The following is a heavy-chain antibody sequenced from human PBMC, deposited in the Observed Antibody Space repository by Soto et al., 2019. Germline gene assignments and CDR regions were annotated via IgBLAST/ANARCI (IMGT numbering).Heavy chain of an antibody. CDR1: GFTFSSYS. V-gene: IGHV3-21*01. D-gene: IGHD2-15*01. J-gene: IGHJ4*02. CDR3: ARDRYCSGGSCYSLFDY. CDR2: ISSSSSYI. Sequence: EVQLVESGGGLVKPGGSLRLSCAASGFTFSSYSMNWVRQAPGKGLEWVSSISSSSSYIYYADSVKGRFTISRDNAKNSLYLQMNSLRDEDTAVYYCARDRYCSGGSCYSLFDYWGQGTLVTVSS.